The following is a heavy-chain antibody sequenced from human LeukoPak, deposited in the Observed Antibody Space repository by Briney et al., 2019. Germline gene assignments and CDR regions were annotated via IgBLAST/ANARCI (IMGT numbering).Heavy chain of an antibody. CDR1: GFTISSYG. J-gene: IGHJ4*02. Sequence: QPGGSLRLSCAASGFTISSYGMHWVRQAPGKGLEWVAVIWYDGSNKYYADSVKGRFTISRDNSKNTLYLQMNSLRAEDTAVYYCASHYDSSGKPFDYWGQGTLVTVSS. CDR3: ASHYDSSGKPFDY. V-gene: IGHV3-33*01. D-gene: IGHD3-22*01. CDR2: IWYDGSNK.